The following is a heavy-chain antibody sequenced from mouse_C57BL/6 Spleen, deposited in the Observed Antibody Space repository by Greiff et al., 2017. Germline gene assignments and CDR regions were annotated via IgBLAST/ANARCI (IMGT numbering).Heavy chain of an antibody. D-gene: IGHD2-5*01. J-gene: IGHJ4*01. CDR2: IDPSDSYT. CDR1: GYTFTSYW. CDR3: ARRRSLAYSNYDYAMDY. V-gene: IGHV1-59*01. Sequence: QVQLQQPGAELVRPGPSVKLSCKASGYTFTSYWMHWVKQRPGQGLEWIGVIDPSDSYTNYNQKFKGKATLTVDTSSSTAYMQLSSLTSEDSAVYYCARRRSLAYSNYDYAMDYWGQGTSVTVSS.